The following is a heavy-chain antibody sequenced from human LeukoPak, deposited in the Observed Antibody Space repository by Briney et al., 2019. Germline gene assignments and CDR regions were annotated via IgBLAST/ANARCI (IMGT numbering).Heavy chain of an antibody. CDR3: AKLPESGSYFRFDY. Sequence: GGSLRLSCAASGFTVRSNYMSWVRQAPGKGLEWVSLIYSSGSTYYADSVKGRFTISRDNSKNTLYLQMNSLRAEDTAVYYCAKLPESGSYFRFDYWGQGTLVTVSS. J-gene: IGHJ4*02. V-gene: IGHV3-66*01. CDR1: GFTVRSNY. CDR2: IYSSGST. D-gene: IGHD1-26*01.